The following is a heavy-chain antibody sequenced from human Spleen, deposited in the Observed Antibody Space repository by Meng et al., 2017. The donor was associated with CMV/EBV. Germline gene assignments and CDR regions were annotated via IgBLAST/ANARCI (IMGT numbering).Heavy chain of an antibody. Sequence: KVSCKGSGYTFPNSWIGWVRQMPGKGLEWMGIIYPGDSDTRYSPSFQGQVTISADKSISTAYLQWSSLKASDTAMYYCARQKDIVVVPAAALDYWGQGTLVTVSS. V-gene: IGHV5-51*01. D-gene: IGHD2-2*01. CDR1: GYTFPNSW. J-gene: IGHJ4*02. CDR3: ARQKDIVVVPAAALDY. CDR2: IYPGDSDT.